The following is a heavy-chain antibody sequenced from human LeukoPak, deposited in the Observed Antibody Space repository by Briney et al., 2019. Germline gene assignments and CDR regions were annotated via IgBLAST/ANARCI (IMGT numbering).Heavy chain of an antibody. Sequence: GGSLRLSCAASGFSFSTYAMHWVRQAPGKGLEWVSYISSSSSFKKYADSLKGRFTISRDNAKNLLSLQMNSLRAEDTAVYYCARGSRLTGYYSPDYWGQGTLVTVSS. V-gene: IGHV3-21*04. CDR3: ARGSRLTGYYSPDY. CDR2: ISSSSSFK. D-gene: IGHD3-9*01. J-gene: IGHJ4*02. CDR1: GFSFSTYA.